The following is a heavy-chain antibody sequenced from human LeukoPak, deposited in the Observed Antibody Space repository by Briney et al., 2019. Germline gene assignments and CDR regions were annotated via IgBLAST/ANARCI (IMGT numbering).Heavy chain of an antibody. D-gene: IGHD6-13*01. CDR3: ARDRWDSSWLYYFDY. CDR2: ISSSSSYI. CDR1: GFTLSSYS. J-gene: IGHJ4*02. Sequence: GGSLRLSCAASGFTLSSYSMNWVRQAPGKGLEWVSSISSSSSYIYYADSVKGRFTISRDNAKNSLYLQMNSLRAEDTAVYYCARDRWDSSWLYYFDYWGQGTLVTVSS. V-gene: IGHV3-21*01.